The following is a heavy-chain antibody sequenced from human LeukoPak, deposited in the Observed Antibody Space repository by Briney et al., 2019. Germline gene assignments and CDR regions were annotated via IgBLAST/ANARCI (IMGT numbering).Heavy chain of an antibody. V-gene: IGHV3-23*01. CDR1: RFTFSSYG. D-gene: IGHD6-13*01. J-gene: IGHJ6*03. CDR3: ARETAADSSYYYYYMDV. Sequence: GGSLRLSCAASRFTFSSYGMSWVRQAPGKGLEWVSTISGSGGSTYYADSVKGRFTISRDNSKNTLYLQMNSLRAEDTAVYYCARETAADSSYYYYYMDVWGKGTTVTVSS. CDR2: ISGSGGST.